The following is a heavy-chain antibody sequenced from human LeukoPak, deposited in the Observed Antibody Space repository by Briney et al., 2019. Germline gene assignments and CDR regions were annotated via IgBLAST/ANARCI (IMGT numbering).Heavy chain of an antibody. J-gene: IGHJ4*02. CDR2: ISGSGGST. CDR1: GFTFSSYA. V-gene: IGHV3-23*01. Sequence: PGGSLRLSCAASGFTFSSYAMSWVRQAPGKGLEWVSAISGSGGSTYYADSVKGRFTISRDNSKNTLYLQMNSLRAEDTAVYDCAKAGEVWDLTGYFDYWGQGTLVTVSS. CDR3: AKAGEVWDLTGYFDY. D-gene: IGHD3-9*01.